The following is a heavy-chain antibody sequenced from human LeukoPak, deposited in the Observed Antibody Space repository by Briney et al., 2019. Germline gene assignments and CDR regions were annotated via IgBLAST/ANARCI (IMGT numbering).Heavy chain of an antibody. J-gene: IGHJ5*02. Sequence: ASVKVSCKTSGYTFTGYYMHWVRQAPGQGLEWMGWINPNSGGTNYAQKFQGRVTMTRDTSISTAYMELSRLRSDDTAVYYCARGKYCSGGSCYSPWFDPWGQGTLVTVSS. CDR3: ARGKYCSGGSCYSPWFDP. CDR2: INPNSGGT. CDR1: GYTFTGYY. V-gene: IGHV1-2*02. D-gene: IGHD2-15*01.